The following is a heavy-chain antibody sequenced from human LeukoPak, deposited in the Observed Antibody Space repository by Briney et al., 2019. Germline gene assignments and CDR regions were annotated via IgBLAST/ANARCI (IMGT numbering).Heavy chain of an antibody. CDR1: GFTFSSYE. V-gene: IGHV3-48*03. CDR3: AKEGITMVRGVMGY. D-gene: IGHD3-10*01. J-gene: IGHJ4*02. Sequence: GGSLRLSCAASGFTFSSYEMNWVRQAPGKGLEWVSYISSSGTTIYYADSVKGRFTISRDNAKNSLYLQMNSLRAEDTAVYYCAKEGITMVRGVMGYWGQGTLVTVSS. CDR2: ISSSGTTI.